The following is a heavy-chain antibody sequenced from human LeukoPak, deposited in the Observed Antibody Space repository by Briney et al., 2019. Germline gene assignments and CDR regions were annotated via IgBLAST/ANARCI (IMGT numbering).Heavy chain of an antibody. CDR3: AREYLGYCSSTSCYGIDY. J-gene: IGHJ4*02. D-gene: IGHD2-2*01. CDR1: GYTFTGYY. Sequence: EASVKVSCKASGYTFTGYYMHWVRQAPGQGLEWMGWINPNSGGTNYAQKFQGRVTMTRDTSISTAYMELSRLRSDDTAVYYCAREYLGYCSSTSCYGIDYWGQGTLVTVSS. CDR2: INPNSGGT. V-gene: IGHV1-2*02.